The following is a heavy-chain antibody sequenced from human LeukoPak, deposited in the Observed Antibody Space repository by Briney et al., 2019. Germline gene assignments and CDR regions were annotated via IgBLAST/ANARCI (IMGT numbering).Heavy chain of an antibody. J-gene: IGHJ4*02. CDR1: GYTFTGYY. CDR2: INPNSGGT. V-gene: IGHV1-2*06. CDR3: ARDYSRAWYSH. Sequence: ASVKVSCKASGYTFTGYYLHWVRQAPGRGLEWMGQINPNSGGTNYAQKFQGRVTMTRDTSISTAYTELSRLRSDDTAIYYCARDYSRAWYSHWGQGTLVTVSS. D-gene: IGHD6-19*01.